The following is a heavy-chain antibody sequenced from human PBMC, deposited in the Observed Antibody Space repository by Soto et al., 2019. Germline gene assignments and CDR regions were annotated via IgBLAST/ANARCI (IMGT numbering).Heavy chain of an antibody. CDR1: GGSISSSSYY. CDR3: ARLGFLEWLRI. V-gene: IGHV4-39*01. J-gene: IGHJ3*02. Sequence: SETLSLTCTVSGGSISSSSYYWGWTRQPPGKGLEWIGSIYYSGSTYYNPSLKSRVTISVDTSKNQFSLKLSSVAAADTAVYYCARLGFLEWLRIWGQGTMVTVSS. D-gene: IGHD3-3*01. CDR2: IYYSGST.